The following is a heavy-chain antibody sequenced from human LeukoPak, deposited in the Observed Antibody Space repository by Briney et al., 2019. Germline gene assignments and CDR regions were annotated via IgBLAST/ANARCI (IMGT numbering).Heavy chain of an antibody. CDR1: GYTFTSYD. D-gene: IGHD2-2*02. J-gene: IGHJ4*02. CDR3: ARAYCSSTSCYTDYFDY. Sequence: ASVKVSCKASGYTFTSYDINWVRQATGQGLEWMGWMNPNSGNTGYAQKFQGKVTMTRNTSISTAYMELSSLRSEDTAVYYCARAYCSSTSCYTDYFDYWGQGTLVTLSS. CDR2: MNPNSGNT. V-gene: IGHV1-8*01.